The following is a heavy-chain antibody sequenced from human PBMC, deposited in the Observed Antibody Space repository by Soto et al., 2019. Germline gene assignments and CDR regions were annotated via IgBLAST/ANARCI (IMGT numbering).Heavy chain of an antibody. J-gene: IGHJ4*02. CDR1: GFTFSSYG. Sequence: GGSLRLSCAASGFTFSSYGMHWVRQAPGKGLEWVAVIWYDGSNKYYADSVKGRFTISRDNSKNTLYLQMNSLRAEDTAVYYCARDYCSGGSCKGTAFDYWGQGTLVTVSS. D-gene: IGHD2-15*01. CDR2: IWYDGSNK. V-gene: IGHV3-33*01. CDR3: ARDYCSGGSCKGTAFDY.